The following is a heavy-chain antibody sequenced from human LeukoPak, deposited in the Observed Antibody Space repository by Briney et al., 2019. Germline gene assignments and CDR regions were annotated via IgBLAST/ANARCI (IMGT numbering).Heavy chain of an antibody. V-gene: IGHV3-30*01. CDR2: ISYDGSNK. CDR3: ARGPGPIAGAKNPFDI. D-gene: IGHD1-26*01. Sequence: GGSLRLSCAASGFTLSAYAMHWVRLAPGKGLEWVAVISYDGSNKYYADSVKGRFTISGDKSKNTLYLQMNSLRPEDTAVYYCARGPGPIAGAKNPFDIWGQGTMVTVSS. CDR1: GFTLSAYA. J-gene: IGHJ3*02.